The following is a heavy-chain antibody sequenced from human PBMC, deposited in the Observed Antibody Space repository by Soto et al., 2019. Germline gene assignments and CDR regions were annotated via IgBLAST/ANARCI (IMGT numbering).Heavy chain of an antibody. D-gene: IGHD3-22*01. CDR2: ISSSSGYI. CDR3: ASLYYYDSSGYFGGHYYYGRDV. Sequence: EVQLVESGGGLVKPGGSLRLSCAASGFTFSSYSMNWVRQAPGKGLEWVSSISSSSGYIYYADSVRGRFTISRDNAQNSLFLHMNSLRAEDTAVYYCASLYYYDSSGYFGGHYYYGRDVWGQGTTVTVSS. CDR1: GFTFSSYS. J-gene: IGHJ6*02. V-gene: IGHV3-21*01.